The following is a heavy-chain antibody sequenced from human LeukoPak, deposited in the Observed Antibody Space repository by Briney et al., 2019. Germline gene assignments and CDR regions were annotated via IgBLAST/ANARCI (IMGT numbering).Heavy chain of an antibody. CDR1: GGSISSGGYH. Sequence: SETLSLTCTVSGGSISSGGYHWSWIRQHPGKGLEWIGYIYYSGSTYYNPSLKSRVTISVDTSKNQFSLKLSSVTAADTAVYYCARGPRITIFGVVTGGHFDYWGQGTLVTVSS. CDR2: IYYSGST. CDR3: ARGPRITIFGVVTGGHFDY. J-gene: IGHJ4*02. V-gene: IGHV4-31*03. D-gene: IGHD3-3*01.